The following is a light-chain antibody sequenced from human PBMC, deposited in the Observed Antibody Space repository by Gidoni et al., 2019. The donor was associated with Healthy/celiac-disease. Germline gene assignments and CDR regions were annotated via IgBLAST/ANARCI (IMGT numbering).Light chain of an antibody. CDR2: AAS. V-gene: IGKV1-39*01. Sequence: DIQMTQSPSSLSASVGDRVTITCRASQSISSYLNWYQQKPGKAPKLLIYAASSLQSGVPSRFSGSGSGTDFTLTISSLQPEDFATYYCQQSYSTWWTFGQVTKVEIK. CDR1: QSISSY. CDR3: QQSYSTWWT. J-gene: IGKJ1*01.